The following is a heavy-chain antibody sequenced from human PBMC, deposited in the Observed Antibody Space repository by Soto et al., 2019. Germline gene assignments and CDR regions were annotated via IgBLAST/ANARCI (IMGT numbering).Heavy chain of an antibody. CDR1: GDSISTYY. D-gene: IGHD3-22*01. Sequence: QVQLQESGPGLVKPSETLSLTCTVSGDSISTYYWTWIRQPAGKGLEWIGHIYSSGSTNYNPSLKSRGTMSVDTSKEQFSLSLKSVTAADTAVYYCARGRGFYSDNYFDPWGQGTQVTVSS. J-gene: IGHJ5*02. V-gene: IGHV4-4*07. CDR3: ARGRGFYSDNYFDP. CDR2: IYSSGST.